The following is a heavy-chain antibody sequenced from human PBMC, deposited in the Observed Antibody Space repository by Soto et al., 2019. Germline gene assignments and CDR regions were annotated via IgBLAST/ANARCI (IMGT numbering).Heavy chain of an antibody. Sequence: SGKVSCKASGVTFSSYAISWLRRSPGQGLEWMGGIIPIFGTANYAQKFQGRVTITADESTSTAYMELSSLRSEDTAVYYCARETPGTGIYNWFEPWGQGTLVTVSS. CDR1: GVTFSSYA. CDR2: IIPIFGTA. CDR3: ARETPGTGIYNWFEP. J-gene: IGHJ5*02. D-gene: IGHD1-1*01. V-gene: IGHV1-69*13.